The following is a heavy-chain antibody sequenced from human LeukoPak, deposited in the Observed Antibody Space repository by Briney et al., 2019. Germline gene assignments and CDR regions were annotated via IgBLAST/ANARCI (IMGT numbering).Heavy chain of an antibody. Sequence: PGGSLRLSCAASGFTFDDYAMHWVRQAPGKGLDWVSLISWEGQTTYYADSVRGRFGISRDNNKNSLFLEMNSLTTDDTGFYYCTRDTDFGSPTNYFDHWGQGTLVSVSS. CDR3: TRDTDFGSPTNYFDH. CDR2: ISWEGQTT. J-gene: IGHJ4*02. D-gene: IGHD3-10*01. CDR1: GFTFDDYA. V-gene: IGHV3-43*01.